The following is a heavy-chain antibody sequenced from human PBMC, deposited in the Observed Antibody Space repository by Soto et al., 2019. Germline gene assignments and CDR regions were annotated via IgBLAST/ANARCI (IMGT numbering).Heavy chain of an antibody. Sequence: SETLSLTCAVYGGSFSGYYWGWIRQPPGKGLEWIGSIYYSGSTYYNPSLKSRVTISVDTSKNQFSLKLSSVTAADTAVYYCARLPLYYYDSSGHFPPFDYWGQGTLVTVSS. CDR3: ARLPLYYYDSSGHFPPFDY. CDR2: IYYSGST. J-gene: IGHJ4*02. CDR1: GGSFSGYY. V-gene: IGHV4-39*01. D-gene: IGHD3-22*01.